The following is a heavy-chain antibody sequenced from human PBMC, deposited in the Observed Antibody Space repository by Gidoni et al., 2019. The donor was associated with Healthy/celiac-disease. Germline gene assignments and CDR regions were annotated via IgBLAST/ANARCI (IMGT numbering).Heavy chain of an antibody. V-gene: IGHV3-66*02. J-gene: IGHJ4*02. Sequence: EVQLVESGGGLVQPGGSLRLSCAASGFTASSNYMSWVRQAPGKGLEWVSVIYSGGSTYYADSVKGRLTISRENTKNTLYLQMNSLRAEDTAVYYCARDKGRGDSSGYQPGYWGQGTLVTVSS. D-gene: IGHD3-22*01. CDR2: IYSGGST. CDR1: GFTASSNY. CDR3: ARDKGRGDSSGYQPGY.